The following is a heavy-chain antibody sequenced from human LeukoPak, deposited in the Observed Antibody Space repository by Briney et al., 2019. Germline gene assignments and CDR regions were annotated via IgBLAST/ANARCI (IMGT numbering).Heavy chain of an antibody. Sequence: SGGSLRLSCAASGFTFSSYWMSWVRQAPGKGLEWVANIKQDGSEKYYADSVKGRFTISRDNSKNTLFLQMNSLRAEDTAVYYCARETKITPIDYWGQGTLVTVSS. V-gene: IGHV3-7*01. CDR2: IKQDGSEK. D-gene: IGHD5-24*01. J-gene: IGHJ4*02. CDR3: ARETKITPIDY. CDR1: GFTFSSYW.